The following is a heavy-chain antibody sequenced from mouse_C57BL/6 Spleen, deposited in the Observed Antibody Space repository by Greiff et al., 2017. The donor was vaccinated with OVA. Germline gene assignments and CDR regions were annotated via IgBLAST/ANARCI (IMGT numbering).Heavy chain of an antibody. D-gene: IGHD2-3*01. CDR2: IDPNSGGT. V-gene: IGHV1-72*01. CDR3: ARYGGYYGAMDY. Sequence: QVQLKQPGAELVKPGASVKLSCKASGYTFTSYWMHWVKQRPGRGLEWIGRIDPNSGGTKYNEKFKSKATLTVAKPSSTAYMQLSSLTSEESAVDDCARYGGYYGAMDYWGQGTSVTGSS. CDR1: GYTFTSYW. J-gene: IGHJ4*01.